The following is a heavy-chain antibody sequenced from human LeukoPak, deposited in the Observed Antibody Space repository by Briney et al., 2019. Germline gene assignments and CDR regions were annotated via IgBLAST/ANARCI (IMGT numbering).Heavy chain of an antibody. CDR3: AASSLVPAAAWAY. Sequence: PSETLSLTCTVSGGSISSYYWSWIRQPPGKGLEWIGYIYYSRSTNYNPSLKSRVTISVDTSKNQFSLKLSSVTAADTAVYYCAASSLVPAAAWAYWGQGTLVTVSS. V-gene: IGHV4-59*01. D-gene: IGHD2-2*01. J-gene: IGHJ4*02. CDR2: IYYSRST. CDR1: GGSISSYY.